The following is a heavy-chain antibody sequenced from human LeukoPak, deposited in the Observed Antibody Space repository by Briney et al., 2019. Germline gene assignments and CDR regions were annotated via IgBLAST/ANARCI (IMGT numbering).Heavy chain of an antibody. CDR3: GRSYSSSHPDWFDP. CDR2: ISGYNGNP. CDR1: GYTFTSYG. D-gene: IGHD6-6*01. V-gene: IGHV1-18*01. Sequence: ASVKVSCKASGYTFTSYGISWVRQAPGQGLEWMGWISGYNGNPNYAQKLQGRVTMTTDTSTSTAYMELRSLRADDTAVYYCGRSYSSSHPDWFDPWGRGTLVTVPS. J-gene: IGHJ5*02.